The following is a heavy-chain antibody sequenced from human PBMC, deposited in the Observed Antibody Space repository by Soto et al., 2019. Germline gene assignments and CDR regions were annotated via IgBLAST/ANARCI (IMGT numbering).Heavy chain of an antibody. CDR2: ISYDGSNK. J-gene: IGHJ4*02. CDR1: GFTFSSYG. V-gene: IGHV3-30*03. Sequence: QVQLVESGGGVVQPGRSLRLSCAASGFTFSSYGMHWVRQAPGKGLEWVAVISYDGSNKYYADSVKGRFTISRDNSKNTRYLQVNSLRAEDTAVYYCALNARDYFDSWGQGTLVTVSS. CDR3: ALNARDYFDS.